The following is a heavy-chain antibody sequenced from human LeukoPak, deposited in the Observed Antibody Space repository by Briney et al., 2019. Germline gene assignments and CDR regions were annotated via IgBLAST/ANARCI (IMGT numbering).Heavy chain of an antibody. J-gene: IGHJ4*02. V-gene: IGHV4-34*01. Sequence: SETLSLTCAVYGGSFSGYYWSWIRQPPGKGLEWIGEINHSGSTNYNPSLKSRVTISVDTSKNQFSLKLSSMTAADTAVYYCARWDCSGGSCYDYWGQGTLVTVSS. CDR2: INHSGST. D-gene: IGHD2-15*01. CDR1: GGSFSGYY. CDR3: ARWDCSGGSCYDY.